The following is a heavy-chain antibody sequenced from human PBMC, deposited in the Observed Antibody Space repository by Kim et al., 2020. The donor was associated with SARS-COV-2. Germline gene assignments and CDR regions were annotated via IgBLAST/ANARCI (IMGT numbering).Heavy chain of an antibody. D-gene: IGHD3-10*01. J-gene: IGHJ6*02. V-gene: IGHV3-11*01. Sequence: GGSLRLSCAASGFTFSDYYMSWIRQAPGKGLEWVSYISSTGNTVYYADSVRGRFIISRDNAKNSLFLQMNSLRDEDTAVYYCAREMFGSEGDYGMDVWGQGTTVTVSS. CDR2: ISSTGNTV. CDR3: AREMFGSEGDYGMDV. CDR1: GFTFSDYY.